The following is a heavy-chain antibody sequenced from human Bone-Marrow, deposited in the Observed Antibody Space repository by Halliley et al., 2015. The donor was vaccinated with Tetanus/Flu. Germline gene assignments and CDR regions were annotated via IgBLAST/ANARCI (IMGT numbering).Heavy chain of an antibody. V-gene: IGHV3-21*01. Sequence: SGFTFRSYSMNWVRQAPGKGLEWVSSISSSSNYIYDTDSVEGRFTISRDNAKNSLYLQMSSLRAEDTAVYYCARDLEEDYYDTSYALDIWGQGTLVTVSS. CDR2: ISSSSNYI. J-gene: IGHJ3*02. CDR3: ARDLEEDYYDTSYALDI. D-gene: IGHD3-22*01. CDR1: GFTFRSYS.